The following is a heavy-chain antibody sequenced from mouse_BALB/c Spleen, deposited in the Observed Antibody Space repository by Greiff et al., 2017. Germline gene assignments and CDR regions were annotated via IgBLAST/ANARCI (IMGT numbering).Heavy chain of an antibody. D-gene: IGHD1-1*01. CDR2: INSNGGST. CDR1: GFTFSSYG. V-gene: IGHV5-6-3*01. CDR3: ARGHGSSYWYFDV. J-gene: IGHJ1*01. Sequence: EVKLMESGGGLVQPGGSLKLSCAASGFTFSSYGMSWVRQTPDKRLELVATINSNGGSTYYPDSVKGRFTISRDNAKNTLYLQMSSLKSEDTAMYYCARGHGSSYWYFDVWGAGTTVTVSS.